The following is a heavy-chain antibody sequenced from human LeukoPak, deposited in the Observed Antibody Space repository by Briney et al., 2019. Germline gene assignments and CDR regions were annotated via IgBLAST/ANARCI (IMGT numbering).Heavy chain of an antibody. CDR1: GYSFSSYW. D-gene: IGHD5-24*01. CDR3: ARVGEGYNPAY. CDR2: IYPSDSDT. V-gene: IGHV5-51*01. J-gene: IGHJ4*02. Sequence: GESLKISCKGSGYSFSSYWIGWVRQMPGKGLELMGIIYPSDSDTTYSPSFQGQVTISADKSISTAYLQWSSLKASDTAMYYCARVGEGYNPAYWGQGTLVTVSS.